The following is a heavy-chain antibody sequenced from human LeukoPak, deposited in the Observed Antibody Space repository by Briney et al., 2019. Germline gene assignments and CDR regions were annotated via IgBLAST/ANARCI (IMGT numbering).Heavy chain of an antibody. D-gene: IGHD3-22*01. CDR1: GGTFSSYA. J-gene: IGHJ3*02. Sequence: ASVKVSCKASGGTFSSYAISWVRQAPGQGLECMGGIIPIFGTANYAQKFQGRVTITADESTSTVYMELSRLRSEDTAMYYCARTYYYDSSGYPVQVSDAFDIWGQGTMVTVSS. V-gene: IGHV1-69*13. CDR2: IIPIFGTA. CDR3: ARTYYYDSSGYPVQVSDAFDI.